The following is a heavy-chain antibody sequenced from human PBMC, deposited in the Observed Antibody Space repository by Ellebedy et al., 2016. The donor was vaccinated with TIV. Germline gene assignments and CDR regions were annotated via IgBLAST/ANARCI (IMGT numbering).Heavy chain of an antibody. D-gene: IGHD3/OR15-3a*01. CDR3: ARSLMIFSFDKCYFDL. J-gene: IGHJ2*01. V-gene: IGHV4-39*01. Sequence: SETLSLTCTVSGGSIDSSSNHWGWIRQAPGKGLEWIGNIFDTGSTYCNPSLKSRVTISVDTSKNQFSLKLRSVTAADTAVYYCARSLMIFSFDKCYFDLWGRGTLVSVSS. CDR2: IFDTGST. CDR1: GGSIDSSSNH.